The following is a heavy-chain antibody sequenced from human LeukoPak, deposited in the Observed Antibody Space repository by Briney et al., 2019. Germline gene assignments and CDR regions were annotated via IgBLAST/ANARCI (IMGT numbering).Heavy chain of an antibody. CDR2: INPNSGGT. CDR3: ARSGGDTAMVKGRDYYYYMDV. J-gene: IGHJ6*03. D-gene: IGHD5-18*01. V-gene: IGHV1-2*02. CDR1: GYTFTDYY. Sequence: ASVKVSCKASGYTFTDYYLHWVRQAPGQGLEWMGWINPNSGGTNYAQKFQGRVTMTRDTSISTAYMELSRLRSDDTAVYYCARSGGDTAMVKGRDYYYYMDVWGKGTTVTVSS.